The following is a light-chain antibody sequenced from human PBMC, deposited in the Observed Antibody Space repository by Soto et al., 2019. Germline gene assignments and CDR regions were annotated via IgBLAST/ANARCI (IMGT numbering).Light chain of an antibody. Sequence: DIQMTQSPSTLPASVGDRVTITCRASQSISNWLAWYQQKPGKAPKLLIYDASNLETGVPSRFSGSGSGTDFTFTISSLQPEDIATYYCQQYDNLLLTFGGGTKVDIK. CDR2: DAS. CDR1: QSISNW. V-gene: IGKV1-33*01. CDR3: QQYDNLLLT. J-gene: IGKJ4*01.